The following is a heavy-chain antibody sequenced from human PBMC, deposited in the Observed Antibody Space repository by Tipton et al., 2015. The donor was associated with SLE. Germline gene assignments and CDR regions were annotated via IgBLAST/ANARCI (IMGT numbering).Heavy chain of an antibody. V-gene: IGHV4-59*08. D-gene: IGHD3-3*01. CDR2: VSYTGSA. CDR3: ARLSAYYRVFDL. CDR1: GGSITSHY. J-gene: IGHJ4*02. Sequence: TLSLTCTVSGGSITSHYWTWIRQSPGKEFEWLAYVSYTGSAAYNPSLRSQVSISLDTSENQFSLRVTSVTAADTAVYYCARLSAYYRVFDLWGQGTLVTVSS.